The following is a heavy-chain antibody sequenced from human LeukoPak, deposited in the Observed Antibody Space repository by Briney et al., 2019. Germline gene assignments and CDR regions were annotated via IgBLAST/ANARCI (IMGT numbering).Heavy chain of an antibody. Sequence: PSETLSLTCAVYGGSFSGYYWNWIRLPPGKGLEWIGEINHSGSTNYIPSLKSRVTISVDTSKNQFSLKLSSVTAADTDVYYCARHAYCSSTSCYFDYWGQGALVTVSS. V-gene: IGHV4-34*01. D-gene: IGHD2-2*01. J-gene: IGHJ4*02. CDR1: GGSFSGYY. CDR2: INHSGST. CDR3: ARHAYCSSTSCYFDY.